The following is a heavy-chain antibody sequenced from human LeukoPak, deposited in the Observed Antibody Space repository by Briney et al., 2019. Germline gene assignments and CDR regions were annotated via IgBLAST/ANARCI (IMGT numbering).Heavy chain of an antibody. V-gene: IGHV3-23*01. J-gene: IGHJ4*02. CDR2: ISGSGGST. CDR3: AKFSRYYYDSSGYYSFDY. D-gene: IGHD3-22*01. CDR1: GFTFSSYA. Sequence: GGSLRLSCAASGFTFSSYAMSWVRQAPGKGLEWVSAISGSGGSTYYADSVKGRFTISRDNSKNTLYLQMNSLRAEDTAVYYCAKFSRYYYDSSGYYSFDYWGQGTLVTVSS.